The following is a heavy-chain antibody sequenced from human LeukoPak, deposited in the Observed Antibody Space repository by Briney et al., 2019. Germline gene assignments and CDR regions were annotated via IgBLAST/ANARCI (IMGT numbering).Heavy chain of an antibody. CDR3: ARGVVGVGGLVNY. CDR1: GFTFNSYW. Sequence: GGSLRLSCAASGFTFNSYWMSWVRQAPGKGLEWVANIKQDGSEKYYVDSVKGRFTISRDNAKNSLYLQMNSLRAEDTAVYYCARGVVGVGGLVNYWGQGTLVTVSS. V-gene: IGHV3-7*03. CDR2: IKQDGSEK. D-gene: IGHD6-19*01. J-gene: IGHJ4*02.